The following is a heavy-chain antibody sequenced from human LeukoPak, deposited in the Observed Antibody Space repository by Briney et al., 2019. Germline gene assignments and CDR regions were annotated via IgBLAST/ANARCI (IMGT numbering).Heavy chain of an antibody. CDR2: IYSGGST. Sequence: GGSLRLSCAASGFTVSSNYMSWVRQAPGKGLEWVSVIYSGGSTYYADSVKGRFTISRDNSKNTLYLQMNSLRAEDTAVYYYASQGRWLVFSEGGDAFDIWGQGTMVTVSS. CDR1: GFTVSSNY. D-gene: IGHD6-19*01. J-gene: IGHJ3*02. CDR3: ASQGRWLVFSEGGDAFDI. V-gene: IGHV3-66*04.